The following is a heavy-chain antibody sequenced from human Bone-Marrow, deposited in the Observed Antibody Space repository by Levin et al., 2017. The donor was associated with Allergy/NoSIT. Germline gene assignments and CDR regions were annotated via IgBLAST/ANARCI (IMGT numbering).Heavy chain of an antibody. CDR2: INPNNGRT. CDR1: GYIFTGYI. J-gene: IGHJ3*02. D-gene: IGHD6-19*01. V-gene: IGHV1-2*02. CDR3: ARERSVAGFDACDI. Sequence: ASVKVSCKASGYIFTGYIIHWVRQAPGQGLEWVGWINPNNGRTNSAQKFQARVTMTRDTSITTVYMDLSSLGSDDTAIYYWARERSVAGFDACDIWGQGTMVIVSS.